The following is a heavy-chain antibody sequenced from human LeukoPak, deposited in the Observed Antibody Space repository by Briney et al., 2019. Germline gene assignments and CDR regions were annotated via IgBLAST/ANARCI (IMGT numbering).Heavy chain of an antibody. CDR2: IYSGGST. CDR3: ATNSGSYRGDFDY. Sequence: GGSLRLSCAASGFTVSSNYMSWVRQAQGKGLEWVSVIYSGGSTYYADSVKGRSTISRDNSKNTLYLQMNSLRAEDTAVYYCATNSGSYRGDFDYWGQGTLVTVSS. V-gene: IGHV3-66*01. CDR1: GFTVSSNY. D-gene: IGHD1-26*01. J-gene: IGHJ4*02.